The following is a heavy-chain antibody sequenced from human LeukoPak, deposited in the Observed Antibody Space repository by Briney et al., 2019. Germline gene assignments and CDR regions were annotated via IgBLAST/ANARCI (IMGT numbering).Heavy chain of an antibody. Sequence: SETLSLTCAVCGGSFSGYYWSWIRQPPGKGLERIGEINHSGSTNYNPSLKSRVTISVDTSKNQFSLKLSSVTAADTAVYYCASSPPSCGGDCYSGGPFDYWGQGTLVTVSS. D-gene: IGHD2-21*02. J-gene: IGHJ4*02. CDR1: GGSFSGYY. CDR2: INHSGST. V-gene: IGHV4-34*01. CDR3: ASSPPSCGGDCYSGGPFDY.